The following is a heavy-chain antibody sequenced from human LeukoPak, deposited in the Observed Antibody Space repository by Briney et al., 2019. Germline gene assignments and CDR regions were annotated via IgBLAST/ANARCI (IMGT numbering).Heavy chain of an antibody. CDR3: ARYGSTMVRGFDY. D-gene: IGHD3-10*01. J-gene: IGHJ4*02. CDR1: GFTFSSYW. Sequence: GGSLRLSCAASGFTFSSYWMSWVRQAPGKGLEWVANIKQDGSEKYYVDSVKGRFTISRDNAKNSLYLQMNSPRAEDTAVYHCARYGSTMVRGFDYWGQGTLVTVSS. CDR2: IKQDGSEK. V-gene: IGHV3-7*01.